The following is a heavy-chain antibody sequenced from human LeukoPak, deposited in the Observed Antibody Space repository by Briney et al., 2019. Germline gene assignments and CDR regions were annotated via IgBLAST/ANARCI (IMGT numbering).Heavy chain of an antibody. Sequence: ASVKVSCKASGYTFTGYYMYWVRQAPGQGLEWMGWINPNSGGTNYAQKFQGRVTMTRDTSISTAYMELSRLRSDDTAVYYCARSTTGTTLNWFDPWGQGTLVTVSS. V-gene: IGHV1-2*02. CDR2: INPNSGGT. CDR3: ARSTTGTTLNWFDP. D-gene: IGHD1-7*01. CDR1: GYTFTGYY. J-gene: IGHJ5*02.